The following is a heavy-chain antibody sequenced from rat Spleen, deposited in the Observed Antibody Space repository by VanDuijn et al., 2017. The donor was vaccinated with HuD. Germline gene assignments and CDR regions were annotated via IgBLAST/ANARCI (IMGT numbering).Heavy chain of an antibody. Sequence: EVQLVESGGGLVQPGRSLKLSCAASRFTFSNYGMHWIRQAPTKGLEWVASITPSGNNTYYRDSVKGRFTISRDNVESTLYLQMDSLRSEDTATYYGATTPSRDFDYWGQGVMVTVSS. CDR2: ITPSGNNT. V-gene: IGHV5-19*01. CDR1: RFTFSNYG. CDR3: ATTPSRDFDY. J-gene: IGHJ2*01. D-gene: IGHD3-1*01.